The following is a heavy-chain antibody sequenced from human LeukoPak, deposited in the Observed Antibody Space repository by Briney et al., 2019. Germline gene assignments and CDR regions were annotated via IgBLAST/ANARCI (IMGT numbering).Heavy chain of an antibody. J-gene: IGHJ4*02. CDR2: IYYSGST. CDR3: ARVNPERTGDSSGYVGY. Sequence: PSETLSLTCTVSGGSISSYYWSWIRQPPGKGLEWIGYIYYSGSTNYNPSLKSRVTISVDTSKNQFSLKLSSVTAADTAVYYCARVNPERTGDSSGYVGYWGQGTLVTVSS. CDR1: GGSISSYY. D-gene: IGHD3-22*01. V-gene: IGHV4-59*01.